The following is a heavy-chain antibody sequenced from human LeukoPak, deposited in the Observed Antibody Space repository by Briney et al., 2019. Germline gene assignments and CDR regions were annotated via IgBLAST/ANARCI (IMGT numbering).Heavy chain of an antibody. CDR1: GXTFSSYS. D-gene: IGHD2-15*01. V-gene: IGHV3-21*06. CDR2: ISSTGNFV. J-gene: IGHJ6*02. CDR3: ARVGCRGGSCSSRGDYYYGMDV. Sequence: GESLRLSCAASGXTFSSYSMNWVRQAPGKGLEWVSSISSTGNFVHYADSVKGRFTISRDNAKNSLYLQMDSLRGEDTAVYFCARVGCRGGSCSSRGDYYYGMDVWGQGTTVTVSS.